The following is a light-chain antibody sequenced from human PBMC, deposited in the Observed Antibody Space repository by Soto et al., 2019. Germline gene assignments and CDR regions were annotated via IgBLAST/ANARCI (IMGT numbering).Light chain of an antibody. CDR3: QKRINF. CDR2: DAS. J-gene: IGKJ2*01. Sequence: IVLTQSPATLSFSPGERATLSCRASQSVSSYLAWYQQKPGQAPRLLIYDASNRATGIPARFSGSGSGTDFTLTISSLEPEDFAVYYCQKRINFFGPGIKVEIX. CDR1: QSVSSY. V-gene: IGKV3-11*01.